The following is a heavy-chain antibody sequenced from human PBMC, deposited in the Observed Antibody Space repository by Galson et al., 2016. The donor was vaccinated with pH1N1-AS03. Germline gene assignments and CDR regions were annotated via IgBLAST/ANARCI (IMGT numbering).Heavy chain of an antibody. V-gene: IGHV1-69*13. Sequence: SVKVSCKASGVTFRNFVISWVRQAPGQGLEWVGGIIAIFGTPKHAQKFQGRVTITADESTSTAYMELSSLTSEDTAVYYCARGRGYNYGCGGAAFDIWGQGTTVTVSS. CDR3: ARGRGYNYGCGGAAFDI. CDR2: IIAIFGTP. CDR1: GVTFRNFV. J-gene: IGHJ3*02. D-gene: IGHD5-18*01.